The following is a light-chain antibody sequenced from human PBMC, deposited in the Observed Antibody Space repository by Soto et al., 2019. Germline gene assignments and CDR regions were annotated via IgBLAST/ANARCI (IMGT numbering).Light chain of an antibody. Sequence: DIQMTQSPSSVSASVGGRVTITCRAIQDISSWVAWYQQKPGKAPKLLISPASSLQSGVPRRYRGSGSGTDFTLVISSLQAEDFETYFCQQGDSFPFTFGGGTKVDIK. CDR1: QDISSW. J-gene: IGKJ4*01. CDR2: PAS. CDR3: QQGDSFPFT. V-gene: IGKV1-12*01.